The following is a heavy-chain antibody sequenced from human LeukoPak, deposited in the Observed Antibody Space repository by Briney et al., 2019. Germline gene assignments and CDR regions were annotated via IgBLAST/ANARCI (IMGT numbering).Heavy chain of an antibody. V-gene: IGHV4-59*08. Sequence: SETLSLTCTVSGGSISSYYWSWIRQPPGKGLEWIGCIYYSGYTNYKSSLKSRVTISVDTSKNQFSLKLNSVTAADTAVYYCARVDGSCSGGSCPSGNWFDPWGQGTLVTVSS. CDR2: IYYSGYT. J-gene: IGHJ5*02. D-gene: IGHD2-15*01. CDR1: GGSISSYY. CDR3: ARVDGSCSGGSCPSGNWFDP.